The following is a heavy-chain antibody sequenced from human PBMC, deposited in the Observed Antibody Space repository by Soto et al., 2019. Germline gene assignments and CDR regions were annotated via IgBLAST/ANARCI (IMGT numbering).Heavy chain of an antibody. V-gene: IGHV4-38-2*01. CDR2: LSHSGRT. CDR3: GHLKTDTEVTPAPPLFDS. J-gene: IGHJ4*02. D-gene: IGHD2-2*01. Sequence: PSETLSLTCAVYGFSISSDSYWGWMRQSPGKGLEWIGTLSHSGRTFYNPSLKSRVTISADTTKNQFSLSLTSVTAADTAVYYCGHLKTDTEVTPAPPLFDSWGQGTLVTVSS. CDR1: GFSISSDSY.